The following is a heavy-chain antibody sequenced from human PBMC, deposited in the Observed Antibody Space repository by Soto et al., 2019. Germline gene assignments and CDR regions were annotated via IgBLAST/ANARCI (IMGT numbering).Heavy chain of an antibody. CDR1: GFTFSSYS. J-gene: IGHJ6*02. Sequence: EVQLVESGGGLVKPGGSLRLSCAASGFTFSSYSMNWVRQAPGKGLEWVSSISSSSSYIYYADSVKGRFTISRDNAKNSLYLQMNSLRDEDTAVYYCASRGTVTAYYYYGIDVWGQGTTVTVSS. CDR2: ISSSSSYI. D-gene: IGHD4-17*01. CDR3: ASRGTVTAYYYYGIDV. V-gene: IGHV3-21*01.